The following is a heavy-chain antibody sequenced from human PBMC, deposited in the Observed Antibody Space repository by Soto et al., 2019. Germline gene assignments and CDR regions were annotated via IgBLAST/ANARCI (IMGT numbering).Heavy chain of an antibody. CDR1: GGSFSGYD. CDR2: INHSGST. V-gene: IGHV4-34*01. J-gene: IGHJ6*03. D-gene: IGHD3-16*02. CDR3: ARIMITFGGVIVYYYYYYMDV. Sequence: ASETLSLTCAVYGGSFSGYDLSWIRQPPGKGLEWIGEINHSGSTNYNPSLKSRVTISVDTSKNQFSLKLSSVTAADTAVYYCARIMITFGGVIVYYYYYYMDVWGKGTTVTVSS.